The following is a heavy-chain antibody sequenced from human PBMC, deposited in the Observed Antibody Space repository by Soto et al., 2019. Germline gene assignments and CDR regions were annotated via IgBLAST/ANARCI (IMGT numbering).Heavy chain of an antibody. CDR1: GYTFTSYA. D-gene: IGHD3-16*02. Sequence: ASVKVSCKASGYTFTSYAMHWVRQAPGQRLEWMGWINAGNGNTKYSQKFQGRVTIIRDTSASTAYMELTSLRSEDTAVYYCARSAVSPFGGLIGPFDYWGQGTLVTVSS. J-gene: IGHJ4*02. V-gene: IGHV1-3*01. CDR3: ARSAVSPFGGLIGPFDY. CDR2: INAGNGNT.